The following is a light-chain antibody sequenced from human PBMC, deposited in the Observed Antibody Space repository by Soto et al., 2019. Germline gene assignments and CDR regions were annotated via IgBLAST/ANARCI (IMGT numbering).Light chain of an antibody. Sequence: EILMTQSPAPLSVSPRETATLSCRAIQSVSSDLAWYQERPGQAPRLLIYRAINMATGIPARFSGSGSGTEFTLTISSLQSEDFAVYYCQQYNNWAAFGGGTKVEIK. J-gene: IGKJ4*01. V-gene: IGKV3-15*01. CDR2: RAI. CDR1: QSVSSD. CDR3: QQYNNWAA.